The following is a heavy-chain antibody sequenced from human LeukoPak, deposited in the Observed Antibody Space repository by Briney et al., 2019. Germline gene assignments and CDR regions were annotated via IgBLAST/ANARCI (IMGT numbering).Heavy chain of an antibody. D-gene: IGHD6-19*01. V-gene: IGHV3-48*04. CDR2: ISSSSRTI. CDR3: ARVGTSGCTYDY. Sequence: GGSLRLSCAASGFTFSIYSINWVRQAPGKGLEWLSYISSSSRTISYADSLKGRFTVSRDNAKNSVDLQMDSLRAEDTAVYYCARVGTSGCTYDYWGQGTPVTVSS. CDR1: GFTFSIYS. J-gene: IGHJ4*02.